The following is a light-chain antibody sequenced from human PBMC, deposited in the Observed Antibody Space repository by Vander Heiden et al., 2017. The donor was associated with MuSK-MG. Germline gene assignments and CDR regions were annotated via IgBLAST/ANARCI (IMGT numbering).Light chain of an antibody. CDR3: QQYYSTPIT. CDR2: WAS. V-gene: IGKV4-1*01. Sequence: DIVMTQSPDSLAVSLGERATINCKSSQSVLYSSNNKNYLAWYQQKPGQPPKLLIYWASTRESGVPDRFSGSGSGTDFTLTISSLQAEDVAVYYCQQYYSTPITVGGGTKVEIK. J-gene: IGKJ4*01. CDR1: QSVLYSSNNKNY.